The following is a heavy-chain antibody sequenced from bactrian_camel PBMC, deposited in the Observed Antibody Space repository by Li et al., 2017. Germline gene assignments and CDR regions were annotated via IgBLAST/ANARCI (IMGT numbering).Heavy chain of an antibody. D-gene: IGHD3*01. Sequence: QVQLVESGGGSVQAGESLRLSCAAPGDTVSRHCMGWFRQAPGKEREGIAGIRRDGDEYYAGSVKGRFTISQDNAKNIIYLQMSSLTPDDTAMYYCAAGTRIIVGDYCDGITTWGQGTQVTVS. CDR3: AAGTRIIVGDYCDGITT. J-gene: IGHJ6*01. V-gene: IGHV3S57*01. CDR1: GDTVSRHC. CDR2: IRRDGDE.